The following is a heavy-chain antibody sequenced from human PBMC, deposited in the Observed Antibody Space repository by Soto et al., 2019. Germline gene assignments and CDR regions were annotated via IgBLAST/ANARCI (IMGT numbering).Heavy chain of an antibody. CDR1: GFTFGGYA. CDR2: ISGSGGST. CDR3: AKGEQQLVHGHAFDI. Sequence: GGSLRLSCAASGFTFGGYAMSWVRQAPGKGLEWVSAISGSGGSTYYADSVKGRFTISRDNSKNTLYLQMNSLRAEDTAVYYCAKGEQQLVHGHAFDIWGQGTMVTVSS. D-gene: IGHD6-13*01. J-gene: IGHJ3*02. V-gene: IGHV3-23*01.